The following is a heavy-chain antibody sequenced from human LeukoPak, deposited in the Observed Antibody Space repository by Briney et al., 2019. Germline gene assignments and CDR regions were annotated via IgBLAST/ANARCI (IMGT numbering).Heavy chain of an antibody. Sequence: GGSLRLSCAASGFTFSSYAMSWVRQAPGKGLEWVSAISGSGGSTYYAGSVKGRFTISRDNSKNTLYLQMNSLRAEDTAVYYCAKGSVAAAAYYYGMDVWGQGTTVTVSS. V-gene: IGHV3-23*01. D-gene: IGHD6-13*01. CDR3: AKGSVAAAAYYYGMDV. J-gene: IGHJ6*02. CDR1: GFTFSSYA. CDR2: ISGSGGST.